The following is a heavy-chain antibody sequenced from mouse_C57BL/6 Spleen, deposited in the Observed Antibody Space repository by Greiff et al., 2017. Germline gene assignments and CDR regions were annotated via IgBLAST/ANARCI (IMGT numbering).Heavy chain of an antibody. CDR2: IYPGGGYT. CDR3: AFYYREAWFAY. Sequence: QVQLQQSGAELVRPGTSVKMSCKASGYTFTHYWIGWAQQRPGHGLEWIGDIYPGGGYTNYNEKFKGKATLTADKSSSTAYMQFSSLTSEDSAIYYCAFYYREAWFAYWGQGTLVTVSA. V-gene: IGHV1-63*01. J-gene: IGHJ3*01. D-gene: IGHD1-1*01. CDR1: GYTFTHYW.